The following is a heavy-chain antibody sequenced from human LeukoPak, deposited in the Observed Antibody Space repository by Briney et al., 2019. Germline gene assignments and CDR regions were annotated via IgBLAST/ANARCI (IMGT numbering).Heavy chain of an antibody. CDR2: VNPNNGDT. D-gene: IGHD5-24*01. CDR1: GFTFTDYY. V-gene: IGHV1-2*02. J-gene: IGHJ3*02. CDR3: ARKQRLTGATKIAFDI. Sequence: ASVKVSCKASGFTFTDYYLHWLRQAPGQGLVWLGWVNPNNGDTDYAQKFQGRVTMTRDTSIRTAYMALSRLTSDDTAVYYCARKQRLTGATKIAFDIWGQGTMLTVSS.